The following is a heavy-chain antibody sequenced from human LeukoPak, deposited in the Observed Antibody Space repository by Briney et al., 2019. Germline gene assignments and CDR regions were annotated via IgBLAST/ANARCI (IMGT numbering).Heavy chain of an antibody. CDR3: AKEDYSNPRAYYYYGMDV. Sequence: GSLILSCAASGFTFNSYAMSWVRQAPGKGLEWVSAISGSGINTYYADSVKGRFTISRDNSKNTLFLQMYSLRAEDTAVYYCAKEDYSNPRAYYYYGMDVWGQGTTVTVSS. V-gene: IGHV3-23*01. CDR2: ISGSGINT. CDR1: GFTFNSYA. J-gene: IGHJ6*02. D-gene: IGHD4-11*01.